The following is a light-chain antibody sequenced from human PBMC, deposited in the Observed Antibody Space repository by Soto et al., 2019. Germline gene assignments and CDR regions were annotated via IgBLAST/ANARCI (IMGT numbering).Light chain of an antibody. V-gene: IGKV3-15*01. CDR1: QSVSSN. J-gene: IGKJ4*01. CDR2: GAS. CDR3: QQDNNWPPLA. Sequence: EIVMTQSPATLSVSPGERATLSCRASQSVSSNLAWYQQKPGQAPRLHIYGASTRATGIPARFSGSGSGTEFTLTISSLQSEDFAVYYCQQDNNWPPLAFGGGTKVEIK.